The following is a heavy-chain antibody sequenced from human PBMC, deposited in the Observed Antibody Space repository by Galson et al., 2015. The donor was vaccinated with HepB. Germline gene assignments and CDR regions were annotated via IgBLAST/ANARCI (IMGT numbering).Heavy chain of an antibody. CDR1: GFTFSIYA. Sequence: SLRLSCAASGFTFSIYAMTWVRQAPGKGLEWVSVISGSDGTTYYADSVKGRFTISRDISKSTLYLQMNSLRAEDTAVYFCAKGYLGYAWGALDYWGQGTLVTVSS. V-gene: IGHV3-23*01. D-gene: IGHD5-12*01. CDR3: AKGYLGYAWGALDY. J-gene: IGHJ4*02. CDR2: ISGSDGTT.